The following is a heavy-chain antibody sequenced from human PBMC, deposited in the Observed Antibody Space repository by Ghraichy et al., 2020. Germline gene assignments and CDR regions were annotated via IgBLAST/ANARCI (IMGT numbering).Heavy chain of an antibody. Sequence: SGPTLVKPTQTLTLTCTFSGFSLSTSGVGVGWIRQPPGKALEWLALIYWNDDKRYSPSLKSRLTITKDTSKNQVVLTMTNMDPVDTATYYCAHIPPVNWNDREFWNWFDPWGQGTLVTVSS. V-gene: IGHV2-5*01. CDR3: AHIPPVNWNDREFWNWFDP. D-gene: IGHD1-20*01. J-gene: IGHJ5*02. CDR1: GFSLSTSGVG. CDR2: IYWNDDK.